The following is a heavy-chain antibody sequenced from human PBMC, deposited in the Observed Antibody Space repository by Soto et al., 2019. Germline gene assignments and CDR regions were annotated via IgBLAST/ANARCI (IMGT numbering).Heavy chain of an antibody. Sequence: GGSLRLSCAASGFTFSSYAMHWVRQAPGKGLEWVAVISYDGSNKYYADSVKGRFTISRDNSKNTLYLQMNSLRAEDTAVYYCAREMTTGTTGIDYWGQGTLVTVSS. D-gene: IGHD1-7*01. V-gene: IGHV3-30-3*01. CDR3: AREMTTGTTGIDY. CDR2: ISYDGSNK. J-gene: IGHJ4*02. CDR1: GFTFSSYA.